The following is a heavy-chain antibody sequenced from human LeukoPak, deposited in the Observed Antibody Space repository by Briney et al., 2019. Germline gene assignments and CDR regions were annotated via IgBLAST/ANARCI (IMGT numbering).Heavy chain of an antibody. Sequence: PSETLSLTCTVSGGSIRDDYWCWIRQPPGKGLEWVGYVSSSGRTNYNPSLKSRVTISLDASESHFSLKLTSVTAADTAVYYCARSLERYYDRSGYSVWDQGTTVTVSS. CDR2: VSSSGRT. D-gene: IGHD3-22*01. CDR3: ARSLERYYDRSGYSV. V-gene: IGHV4-59*12. CDR1: GGSIRDDY. J-gene: IGHJ6*02.